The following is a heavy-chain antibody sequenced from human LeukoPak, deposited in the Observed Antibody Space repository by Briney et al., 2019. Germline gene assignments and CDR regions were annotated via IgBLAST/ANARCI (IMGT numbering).Heavy chain of an antibody. D-gene: IGHD6-25*01. J-gene: IGHJ4*02. Sequence: GGSLRLSCAASGFTFSSYAMSWVRQAPGKGLEWVSAISGSGGSTYYADSVKGRFTISRDNSKNTLYLQMNSPRAEDTAVYYCAKAPSGGCFYSSSFDYWGQEPLVTVSS. CDR2: ISGSGGST. V-gene: IGHV3-23*01. CDR1: GFTFSSYA. CDR3: AKAPSGGCFYSSSFDY.